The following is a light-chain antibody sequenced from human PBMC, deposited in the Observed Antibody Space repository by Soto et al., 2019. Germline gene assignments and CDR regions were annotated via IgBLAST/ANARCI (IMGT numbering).Light chain of an antibody. J-gene: IGKJ5*01. CDR1: QSLLHSDGYKY. V-gene: IGKV2-28*01. Sequence: DIVMTQFPLSLPVTPGEPASISCSSSQSLLHSDGYKYLDWYLQKPGQSPQXXXYFGSNRASGVPDRFSVSGSGTDFTLKISRVEDEDVGIYYCMQALQTTITFGQGTRLEIK. CDR2: FGS. CDR3: MQALQTTIT.